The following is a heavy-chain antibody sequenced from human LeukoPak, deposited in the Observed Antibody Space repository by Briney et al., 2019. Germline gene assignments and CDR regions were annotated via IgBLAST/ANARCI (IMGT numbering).Heavy chain of an antibody. CDR2: IYHSGST. D-gene: IGHD3-10*01. CDR3: ATSSLWPYAFDI. J-gene: IGHJ3*02. V-gene: IGHV4-38-2*01. Sequence: SETLSLTCAVSGYSISSGYYWGWNRQPPGKGLEWIGSIYHSGSTYYNPSLKSRVTISVDTSKNQFSLKLSSVTAADTAVYYCATSSLWPYAFDIWGQGTMVTVSS. CDR1: GYSISSGYY.